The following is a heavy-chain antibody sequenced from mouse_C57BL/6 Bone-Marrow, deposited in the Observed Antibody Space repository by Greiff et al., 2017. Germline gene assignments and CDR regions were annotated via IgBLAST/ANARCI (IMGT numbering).Heavy chain of an antibody. D-gene: IGHD1-1*01. CDR2: INPSTGGT. Sequence: VQLQQSGPELVKPGASVKISCKASGYSFTGYYMNWVKQSPEKSLEWIGEINPSTGGTTYNQKFKAKATLTVDKSSSTAYMQLKSLTSEDSAVYYCASLRQYYYAMDYWGQGTSVTVSS. J-gene: IGHJ4*01. CDR1: GYSFTGYY. V-gene: IGHV1-42*01. CDR3: ASLRQYYYAMDY.